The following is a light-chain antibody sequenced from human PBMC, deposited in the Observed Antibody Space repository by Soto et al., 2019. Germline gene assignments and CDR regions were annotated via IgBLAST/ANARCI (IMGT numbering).Light chain of an antibody. CDR1: QRISNW. V-gene: IGKV1-5*03. Sequence: DIQMTQSPSTLSASVGDRVTITCRASQRISNWLAWYQQKPGKAPNLLISKASSLESGVPSRFSGSGSGTEFTLTISSLQPDDFATYFCQQYDTYSWTFDQGTKVEIK. CDR3: QQYDTYSWT. CDR2: KAS. J-gene: IGKJ1*01.